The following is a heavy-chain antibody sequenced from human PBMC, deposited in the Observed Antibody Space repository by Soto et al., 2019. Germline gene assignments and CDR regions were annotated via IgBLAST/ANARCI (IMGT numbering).Heavy chain of an antibody. Sequence: QITLKESGPTLVKPTQTLTLTCTFSGFSLSTSGVGVGWIRQPPGKALEWLALIYWDDDKRYSPSLKSRLTITKDNSKNQVVLTMTNMDPVDTATYYCAHTAYCGGDCYSPTFGYWGQGTLVTVSS. D-gene: IGHD2-21*02. CDR2: IYWDDDK. V-gene: IGHV2-5*02. CDR1: GFSLSTSGVG. J-gene: IGHJ4*02. CDR3: AHTAYCGGDCYSPTFGY.